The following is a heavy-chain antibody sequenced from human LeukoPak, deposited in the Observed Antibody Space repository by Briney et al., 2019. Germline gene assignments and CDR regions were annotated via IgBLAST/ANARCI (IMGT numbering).Heavy chain of an antibody. Sequence: ASVKVSCKASGYTFTSYDINWVRQATGQGLEWMGWMNPNSGNTDYAQKFQGRVTITRNTSISTAYMELSSLRSDDTAVYYCARVGYSGRVGPPYYWGQGTLVTVSS. CDR1: GYTFTSYD. V-gene: IGHV1-8*03. CDR3: ARVGYSGRVGPPYY. CDR2: MNPNSGNT. D-gene: IGHD1-26*01. J-gene: IGHJ4*02.